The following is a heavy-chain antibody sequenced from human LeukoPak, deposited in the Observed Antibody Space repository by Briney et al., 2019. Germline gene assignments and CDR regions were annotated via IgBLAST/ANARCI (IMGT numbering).Heavy chain of an antibody. CDR3: ARRTSGSYYYYYYMDV. Sequence: SETLSLTCTVSGGSISSYYWSWIRQPPGKGLEWIGYIYYSGSTNYNPSLKSRVTISVDTSKNQFSLKLSSVTAADTAVYYCARRTSGSYYYYYYMDVWGKGTTVTISS. V-gene: IGHV4-59*12. J-gene: IGHJ6*03. CDR2: IYYSGST. D-gene: IGHD1-26*01. CDR1: GGSISSYY.